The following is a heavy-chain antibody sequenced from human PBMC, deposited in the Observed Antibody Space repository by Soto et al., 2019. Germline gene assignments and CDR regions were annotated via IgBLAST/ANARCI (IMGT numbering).Heavy chain of an antibody. J-gene: IGHJ5*02. D-gene: IGHD3-3*01. CDR3: ARHWDVLRFWCWFDP. Sequence: SETLCLTCTVSGGSISSSSYYWGWIRQPPGKGLEWIGSIYYSGSTYYNPSLKSRVTISVDTSKNQFSLKLSSVTAADTAVYYCARHWDVLRFWCWFDPWGQGTLVTGSS. V-gene: IGHV4-39*01. CDR2: IYYSGST. CDR1: GGSISSSSYY.